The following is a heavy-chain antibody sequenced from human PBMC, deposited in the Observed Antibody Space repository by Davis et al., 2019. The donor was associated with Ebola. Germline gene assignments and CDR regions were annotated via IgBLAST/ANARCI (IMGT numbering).Heavy chain of an antibody. V-gene: IGHV3-9*02. J-gene: IGHJ4*01. D-gene: IGHD6-13*01. CDR3: IAEKRPGGLDF. CDR2: FLSGNGFI. Sequence: SLKISCAASGITSVDHDMHWVRQAPGRGLEWVSGFLSGNGFIDYSDSVKGRFTMFRDNAKNSLYLQMNSLRTEDTALYYCIAEKRPGGLDFWGRGTLVTVSS. CDR1: GITSVDHD.